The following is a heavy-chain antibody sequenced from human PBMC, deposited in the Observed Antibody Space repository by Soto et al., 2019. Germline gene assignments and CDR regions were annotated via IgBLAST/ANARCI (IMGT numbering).Heavy chain of an antibody. CDR1: GGSISNYY. CDR2: IYYSGST. Sequence: QVQLQESGPGLVKPSETLSLTCTVSGGSISNYYWSWIRQPPGKGLEWIGYIYYSGSTNYNPSLKSRVTISVDTSKNQFSLKLYSVTAADTAVYYCARCGFDSGWGLFDPWGQGTLVTVSS. V-gene: IGHV4-59*01. J-gene: IGHJ5*02. CDR3: ARCGFDSGWGLFDP. D-gene: IGHD6-19*01.